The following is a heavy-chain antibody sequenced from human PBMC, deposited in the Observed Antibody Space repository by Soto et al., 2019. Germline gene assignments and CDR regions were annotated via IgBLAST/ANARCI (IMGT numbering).Heavy chain of an antibody. J-gene: IGHJ6*02. Sequence: QVQLVQSGAEVKKPGASVKVSCKASGYTFTSYAMHWVRQAPGQRLEWMGWINAGNGNTKYSQKFQGRVTITRDTSASTAYMEPSSLRSEDTAVYYCARDGPRYCSSTSCYRPNYYYYGMDVWGQGTTVTVS. V-gene: IGHV1-3*01. CDR2: INAGNGNT. CDR3: ARDGPRYCSSTSCYRPNYYYYGMDV. CDR1: GYTFTSYA. D-gene: IGHD2-2*02.